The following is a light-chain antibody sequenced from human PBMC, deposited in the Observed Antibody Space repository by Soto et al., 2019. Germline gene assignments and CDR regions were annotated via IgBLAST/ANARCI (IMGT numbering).Light chain of an antibody. Sequence: EFVLTQSPATLSLSPGERATLSCRASQGISNYLAWYQQKPGQAPRLLIYDASNRATGIPARFSGSGSGTDSTLTISSLEPADSAVYCCQQRINWPPTFGPGTKEAIK. CDR3: QQRINWPPT. CDR2: DAS. CDR1: QGISNY. J-gene: IGKJ3*01. V-gene: IGKV3-11*01.